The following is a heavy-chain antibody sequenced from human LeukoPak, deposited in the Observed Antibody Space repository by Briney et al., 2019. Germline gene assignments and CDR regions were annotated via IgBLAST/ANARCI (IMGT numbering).Heavy chain of an antibody. V-gene: IGHV4-4*02. Sequence: SGTLSLTCAVSGGPISSSNWWSWVRQPPGKGLEWIGEIYHSGSTNYNPSLKSRVTISVDKSKNQFSLKLSSVTAADTAVYYCARVGEVTGYSSSWYPAHWYFDLWGRGTLVTVSS. CDR2: IYHSGST. D-gene: IGHD6-13*01. J-gene: IGHJ2*01. CDR3: ARVGEVTGYSSSWYPAHWYFDL. CDR1: GGPISSSNW.